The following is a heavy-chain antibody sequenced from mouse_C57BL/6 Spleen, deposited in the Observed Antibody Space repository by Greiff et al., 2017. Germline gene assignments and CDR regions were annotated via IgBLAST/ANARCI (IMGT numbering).Heavy chain of an antibody. CDR3: ASHYYGSSLFDY. Sequence: VQLQQSGPELVKPGASVKMSCKASGYTFTDYNMHWVKQSHGKSLEWIGYINPNNGGTSYNQKFKGKATLTVNKSSSTAYMELRSLTSEDSAVYYCASHYYGSSLFDYWGQGTTLTVSS. CDR2: INPNNGGT. CDR1: GYTFTDYN. J-gene: IGHJ2*01. D-gene: IGHD1-1*01. V-gene: IGHV1-22*01.